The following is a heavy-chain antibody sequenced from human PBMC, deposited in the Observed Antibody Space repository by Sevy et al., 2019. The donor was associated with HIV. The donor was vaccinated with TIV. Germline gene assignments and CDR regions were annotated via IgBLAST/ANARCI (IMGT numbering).Heavy chain of an antibody. CDR2: ISGSGGST. J-gene: IGHJ4*02. CDR1: GFPLRNYA. V-gene: IGHV3-23*01. D-gene: IGHD6-19*01. CDR3: AKDGAVAPSDY. Sequence: GGSLRLSCAASGFPLRNYAMSWVRQAPGMGLEWVSSISGSGGSTYYADSVKGRFTISRDNFQNTLDLEMNSLRAEDTAVYYCAKDGAVAPSDYWGQGTLVTVSS.